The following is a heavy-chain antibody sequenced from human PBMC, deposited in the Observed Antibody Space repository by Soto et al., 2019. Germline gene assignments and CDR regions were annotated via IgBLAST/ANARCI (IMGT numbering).Heavy chain of an antibody. Sequence: ASVKVSCKASGYTFTDYYMHWVRQAPGQGFEWVGGINPESGNPKYVPKFQGRVTATRDTSTSTAYMELNRLTSDDTAVYYCASEDCRNTNCLKGFDYWGQGTLVTVSS. CDR3: ASEDCRNTNCLKGFDY. J-gene: IGHJ4*02. CDR1: GYTFTDYY. CDR2: INPESGNP. V-gene: IGHV1-2*02. D-gene: IGHD2-15*01.